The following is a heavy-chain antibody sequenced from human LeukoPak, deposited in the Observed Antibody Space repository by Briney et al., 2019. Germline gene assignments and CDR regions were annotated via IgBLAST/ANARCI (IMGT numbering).Heavy chain of an antibody. Sequence: AASVKVSCKASGYTFTSYAMHWVRQAPGQRLEWMGWINAGNGNTKYSQKFQGRVTITRDTSASTAYMELSSLRSDDTAMYYCARFASSTYVTQTGPPDFWGQGTLVTVSS. D-gene: IGHD1-1*01. CDR2: INAGNGNT. CDR1: GYTFTSYA. J-gene: IGHJ4*02. CDR3: ARFASSTYVTQTGPPDF. V-gene: IGHV1-3*01.